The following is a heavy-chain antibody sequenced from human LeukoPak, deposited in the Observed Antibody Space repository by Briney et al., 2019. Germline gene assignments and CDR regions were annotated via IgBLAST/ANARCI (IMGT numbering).Heavy chain of an antibody. V-gene: IGHV3-23*01. CDR2: ISGSGNT. Sequence: PGGSLRLSCAASGFTFTGYAMSWVRQAPGKGLEWVSAISGSGNTYYADSVKGRFTISRDNAKNSLYLQMNSLRAEDTAVYYCARDGAQMATIASWGQGTLVTVSS. CDR3: ARDGAQMATIAS. J-gene: IGHJ4*02. CDR1: GFTFTGYA. D-gene: IGHD5-24*01.